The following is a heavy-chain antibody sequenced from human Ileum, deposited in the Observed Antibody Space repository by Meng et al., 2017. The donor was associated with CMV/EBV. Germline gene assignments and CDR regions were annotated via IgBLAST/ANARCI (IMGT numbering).Heavy chain of an antibody. V-gene: IGHV4-30-4*01. Sequence: NVSGGYISSGDHYWSWIRQSPGKGLESIAYMLYSGTTYYNPALKSRITISTDTSKNQFSLKLTSMTAADTAVYYCARGRGYSYGIDYWGQGTLVTVSS. D-gene: IGHD5-18*01. CDR1: GGYISSGDHY. J-gene: IGHJ4*02. CDR2: MLYSGTT. CDR3: ARGRGYSYGIDY.